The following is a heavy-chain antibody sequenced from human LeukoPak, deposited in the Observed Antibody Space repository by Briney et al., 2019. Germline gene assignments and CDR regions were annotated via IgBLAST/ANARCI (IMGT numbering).Heavy chain of an antibody. J-gene: IGHJ4*02. D-gene: IGHD2-15*01. Sequence: SETLSLTRTVSGGSISSYYWSWIRQPAGKGLEWIGRIYTSGSTNYNPSLKSRVTMSVDTSKNQFSLKLSSVTAADTAVYYCARDRYCSGGSCYSDYWGQGTLVTVSS. CDR1: GGSISSYY. CDR2: IYTSGST. V-gene: IGHV4-4*07. CDR3: ARDRYCSGGSCYSDY.